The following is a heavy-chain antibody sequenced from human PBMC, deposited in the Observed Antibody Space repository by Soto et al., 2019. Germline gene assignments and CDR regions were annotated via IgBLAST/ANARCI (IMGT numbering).Heavy chain of an antibody. V-gene: IGHV3-23*04. CDR3: AKLVVGPRWFGELSPRYFDY. CDR2: ISGSGGST. J-gene: IGHJ4*02. CDR1: GFTFSSYA. Sequence: EVQLVESGGGLVQPGRSLRLSCAASGFTFSSYAMSWVRQAPGKGLEWVSAISGSGGSTYYADSVKGRFTISRDNSKNTLYLQMNSLRAEDTAVYYCAKLVVGPRWFGELSPRYFDYWGQGTLVTVSS. D-gene: IGHD3-10*01.